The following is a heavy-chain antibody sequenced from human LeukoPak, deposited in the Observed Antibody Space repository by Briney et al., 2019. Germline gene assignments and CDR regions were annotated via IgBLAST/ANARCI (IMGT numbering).Heavy chain of an antibody. Sequence: GGSLRLSCVASGFPFSSYWMTWVRQAPGKGLEWVANIKQDGSKKSYVDSVKGRFTISRDNSKNTLYLQMNSLRAEDTAVYYCARDRYSSGWYLDYWGQGTLVTVSS. CDR1: GFPFSSYW. CDR3: ARDRYSSGWYLDY. CDR2: IKQDGSKK. D-gene: IGHD6-19*01. J-gene: IGHJ4*02. V-gene: IGHV3-7*01.